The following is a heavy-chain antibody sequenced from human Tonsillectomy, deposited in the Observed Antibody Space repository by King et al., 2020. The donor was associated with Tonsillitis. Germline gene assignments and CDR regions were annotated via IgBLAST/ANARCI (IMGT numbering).Heavy chain of an antibody. Sequence: VQLVESGGGLVKPGGSLRLSCAAAGFTFSSYSINWVRQAPVKGLEWVSSISSSSNYIYCADSVKGRFTISRDNAKNSLYLQMNSLRAEDTAIYYCARDFYDSKGRTGGMDVWGQGTTVTVSS. V-gene: IGHV3-21*01. J-gene: IGHJ6*02. CDR3: ARDFYDSKGRTGGMDV. CDR1: GFTFSSYS. D-gene: IGHD3-22*01. CDR2: ISSSSNYI.